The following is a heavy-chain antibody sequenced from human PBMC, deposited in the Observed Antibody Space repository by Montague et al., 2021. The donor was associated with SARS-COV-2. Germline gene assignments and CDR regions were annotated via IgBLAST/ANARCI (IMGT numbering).Heavy chain of an antibody. CDR2: ISGSGGST. J-gene: IGHJ4*02. CDR3: ATSGFLEWLFTMDGTFDY. Sequence: SLRLSCAASGFTFSSYAMSWVRQAPGKGLEWVSAISGSGGSTYYADSVKGRFTISRDNSKNTPYLQMNSLRAEDTAVYYCATSGFLEWLFTMDGTFDYWGQGTLVTVSS. V-gene: IGHV3-23*01. CDR1: GFTFSSYA. D-gene: IGHD3-3*01.